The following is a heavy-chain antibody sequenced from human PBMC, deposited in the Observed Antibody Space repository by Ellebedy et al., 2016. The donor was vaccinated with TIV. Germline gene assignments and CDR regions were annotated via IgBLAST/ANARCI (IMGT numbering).Heavy chain of an antibody. V-gene: IGHV1-2*02. CDR3: ARGRGSGSYYRRMPFDI. CDR2: INPNSGDT. CDR1: GYTFTGYY. J-gene: IGHJ3*02. Sequence: AASVKVSCKASGYTFTGYYIHWVRQAPGQALEWMGWINPNSGDTNYPQKLQGRVSMTRDMSISTAYMELSRLRSDDTAVYYCARGRGSGSYYRRMPFDIWGQGTMVTVSS. D-gene: IGHD3-10*01.